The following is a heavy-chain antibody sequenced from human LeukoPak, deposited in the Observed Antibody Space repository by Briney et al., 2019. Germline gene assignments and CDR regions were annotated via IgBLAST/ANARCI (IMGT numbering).Heavy chain of an antibody. V-gene: IGHV3-66*02. CDR1: GFTVSSNY. D-gene: IGHD6-13*01. J-gene: IGHJ4*02. Sequence: GGSLRLSCAAPGFTVSSNYMSWVRQAPGKGLEWVSVIYSGGSTYYADSVKGRFTISRDNSKNTLYLQMNSLRAEDTAVYYCASRDIAAEFDYWGQGTLVTVSS. CDR2: IYSGGST. CDR3: ASRDIAAEFDY.